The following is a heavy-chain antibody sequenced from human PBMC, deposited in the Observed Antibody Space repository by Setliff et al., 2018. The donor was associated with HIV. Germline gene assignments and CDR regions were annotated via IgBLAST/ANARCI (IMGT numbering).Heavy chain of an antibody. D-gene: IGHD6-19*01. CDR1: GFTFSSYW. J-gene: IGHJ4*02. CDR3: AIPGYYSGWYHFDY. Sequence: GGSLRLSCAASGFTFSSYWMNWVRQAPGKGLEWVATIKYDGSENTYVDSVKGRFTISRDNAKNSLFLQMNGLRAEDAAVYYCAIPGYYSGWYHFDYWGQGTLVTVSS. V-gene: IGHV3-7*01. CDR2: IKYDGSEN.